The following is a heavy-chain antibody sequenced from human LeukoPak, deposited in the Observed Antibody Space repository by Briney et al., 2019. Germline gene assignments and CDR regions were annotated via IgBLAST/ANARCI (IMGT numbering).Heavy chain of an antibody. CDR1: GFAFSSYG. CDR3: ARDTDRFEY. CDR2: IWYDGSNK. J-gene: IGHJ4*02. Sequence: GRSLRLSCAASGFAFSSYGMHWVRQAPGKGLEWVAVIWYDGSNKYYADSVKGRFTISRDNSKNTLYLQMNSLRAEDTAVYYCARDTDRFEYWGEGALGTVSS. V-gene: IGHV3-33*08.